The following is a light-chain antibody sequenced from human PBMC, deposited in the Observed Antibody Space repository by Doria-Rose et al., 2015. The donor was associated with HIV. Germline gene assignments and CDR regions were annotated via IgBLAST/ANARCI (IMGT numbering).Light chain of an antibody. CDR3: HQYGTSWT. J-gene: IGKJ1*01. Sequence: TQPPGTLSLSPGERATLSCRASQSFSSTYLAWYQQKPGQAPSLLIYDGSTRATGIPDRFSASGSGTDFTLTINRLEPEYFALYYCHQYGTSWTFGQGTKVGI. CDR1: QSFSSTY. CDR2: DGS. V-gene: IGKV3-20*01.